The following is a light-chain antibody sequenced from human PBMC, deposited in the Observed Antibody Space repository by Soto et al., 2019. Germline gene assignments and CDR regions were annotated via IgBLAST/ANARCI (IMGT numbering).Light chain of an antibody. CDR2: GAS. V-gene: IGKV3-20*01. CDR1: PSVTNF. CDR3: QQYGSSPRT. Sequence: EIVLTQSPATLSLSPGERATLSCRASPSVTNFLAWYQQRPGQAPRLLIYGASNRATGIPDRFSGSGSGADFTLTISRLEPEDFAVYYCQQYGSSPRTFGQGTKVDIK. J-gene: IGKJ1*01.